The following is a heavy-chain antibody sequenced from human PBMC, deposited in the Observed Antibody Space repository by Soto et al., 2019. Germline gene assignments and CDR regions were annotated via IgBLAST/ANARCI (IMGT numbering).Heavy chain of an antibody. CDR2: TGYTSKWYN. CDR3: ARGKYSAFDY. J-gene: IGHJ4*02. D-gene: IGHD5-18*01. Sequence: QVQLQQSGPGLVKPSQTLSLTCAISGDSISTNNVAWNWIRQSPSGGLEWLGRTGYTSKWYNDYAVSVRSRITINLDTSKNQFSLHLNSVTLDVTAVYYCARGKYSAFDYWGQGTLVTVSS. CDR1: GDSISTNNVA. V-gene: IGHV6-1*01.